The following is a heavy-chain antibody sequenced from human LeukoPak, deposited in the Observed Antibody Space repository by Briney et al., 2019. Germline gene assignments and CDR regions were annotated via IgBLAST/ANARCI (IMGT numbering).Heavy chain of an antibody. D-gene: IGHD5-18*01. CDR3: ARVSMYSYDDY. CDR2: INHSGST. CDR1: GGSFSGYY. J-gene: IGHJ4*02. Sequence: SETPSLTCAVYGGSFSGYYWSWIRQPPGKGLEWIGEINHSGSTNYNPSLKSRVTISVDTSKNQFSLKLSSVTAADTAVYYCARVSMYSYDDYWGQGTLVTVSS. V-gene: IGHV4-34*01.